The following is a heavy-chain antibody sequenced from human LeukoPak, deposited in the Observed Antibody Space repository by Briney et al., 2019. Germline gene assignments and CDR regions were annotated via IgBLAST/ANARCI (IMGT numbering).Heavy chain of an antibody. CDR1: GGSISSYY. CDR3: ARLGSLRYFDWLCGFDP. J-gene: IGHJ5*02. CDR2: IYYSGST. V-gene: IGHV4-39*01. Sequence: SETLSLTCTVSGGSISSYYWGWIRQPPGKGLEWIGSIYYSGSTYYNPSLKSRVTISVDTSKNQFSLKLSSVTAADTAVYYCARLGSLRYFDWLCGFDPWGQGTLVTVSS. D-gene: IGHD3-9*01.